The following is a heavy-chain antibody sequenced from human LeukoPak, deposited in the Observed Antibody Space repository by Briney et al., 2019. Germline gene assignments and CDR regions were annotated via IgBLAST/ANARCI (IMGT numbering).Heavy chain of an antibody. CDR3: ARQIVGATGLDY. CDR1: GYTFSSYE. V-gene: IGHV3-48*03. CDR2: ISSSGRTV. D-gene: IGHD1-26*01. Sequence: GGSLRLSCAASGYTFSSYEMKWVRQAPGKGLEWVSYISSSGRTVYYADSVKGRFTISRDNAKDSLYLQMNSLRAEDTAVYYCARQIVGATGLDYWGQGTLVTVSS. J-gene: IGHJ4*02.